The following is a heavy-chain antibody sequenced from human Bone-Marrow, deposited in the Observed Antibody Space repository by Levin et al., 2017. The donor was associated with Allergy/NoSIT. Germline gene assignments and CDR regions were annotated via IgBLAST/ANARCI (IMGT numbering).Heavy chain of an antibody. CDR2: ISSSSSTI. J-gene: IGHJ4*02. V-gene: IGHV3-48*01. Sequence: SGGSLRLSCAASGFTFSSYSMNWVRQAPGKGLEWVSYISSSSSTIYYADSVKGRFTISRDNAKNSLYLQMNSLRAEDTAVYYCAVGAGAPDYWGQGTLVTVSS. CDR3: AVGAGAPDY. D-gene: IGHD1-26*01. CDR1: GFTFSSYS.